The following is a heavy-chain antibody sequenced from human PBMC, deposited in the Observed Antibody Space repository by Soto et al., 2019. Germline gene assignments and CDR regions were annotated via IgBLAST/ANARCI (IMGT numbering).Heavy chain of an antibody. Sequence: SETLSLTCTVSGASISSAAYYWSWIRQRPGEGLEWIGFISYSGTTYHSPSLKSRLLLSVDTSKNQFSLELSFVTDADTAVYYCARGPTTFRSSYRFSYFDSWGQVTLVTV. CDR2: ISYSGTT. J-gene: IGHJ4*02. D-gene: IGHD3-3*01. CDR3: ARGPTTFRSSYRFSYFDS. V-gene: IGHV4-31*02. CDR1: GASISSAAYY.